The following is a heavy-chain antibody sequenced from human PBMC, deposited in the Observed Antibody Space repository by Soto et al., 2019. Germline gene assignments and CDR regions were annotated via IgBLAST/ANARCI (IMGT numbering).Heavy chain of an antibody. CDR3: ATDTSGIAAAKAFDY. CDR2: FDPEDGET. J-gene: IGHJ4*02. CDR1: GYTLTELS. V-gene: IGHV1-24*01. Sequence: EASVKVSCKVSGYTLTELSMHWVRQAPGKGLEWMGGFDPEDGETIYAQKFQGRATMTEDTSTDTAYMELSSLRSEDTAVYYCATDTSGIAAAKAFDYWGQGTLVTVSS. D-gene: IGHD6-13*01.